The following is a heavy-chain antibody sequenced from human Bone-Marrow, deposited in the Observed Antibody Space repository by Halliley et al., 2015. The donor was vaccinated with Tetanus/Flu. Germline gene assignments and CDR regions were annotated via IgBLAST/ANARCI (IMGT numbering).Heavy chain of an antibody. CDR1: GYSISTGYY. CDR2: IYHSGST. V-gene: IGHV4-38-2*01. CDR3: AGNRGVQPPLDY. J-gene: IGHJ4*02. Sequence: TLSLTCAVSGYSISTGYYWGWIRQPPGKGLEWIGSIYHSGSTYYNPSLKSRVTISVDTSKNQFSLKLSSVTAADTAVYYCAGNRGVQPPLDYWGQGTLVTVSS. D-gene: IGHD6-13*01.